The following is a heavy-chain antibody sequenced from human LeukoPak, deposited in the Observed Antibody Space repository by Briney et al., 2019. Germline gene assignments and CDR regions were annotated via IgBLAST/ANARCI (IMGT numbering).Heavy chain of an antibody. J-gene: IGHJ6*02. CDR1: GFTFDDYA. D-gene: IGHD4-11*01. Sequence: GRSLRLSCAASGFTFDDYAMHWVRQAPGKGLEWVSGISWNSGSIGYADSVKGRFTISRDNAKNSLYLQMNSLRAEDTALYYCAWDQEAPTVTYYYYGMDVWGQGTTVTVSS. V-gene: IGHV3-9*01. CDR3: AWDQEAPTVTYYYYGMDV. CDR2: ISWNSGSI.